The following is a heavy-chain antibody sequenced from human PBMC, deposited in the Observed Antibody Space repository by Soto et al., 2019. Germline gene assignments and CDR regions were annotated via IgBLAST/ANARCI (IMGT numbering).Heavy chain of an antibody. CDR3: AKDAYSSSWRDAFDI. Sequence: GGSLRLSCAASGFTFSSYAMSWVRQAPGKGLEWVSAISGSGGSTYYADSVKGRFTISRDNSKNTVYLQMNSRRAEDKGGYYCAKDAYSSSWRDAFDIWGQGTMVTVSS. CDR1: GFTFSSYA. D-gene: IGHD6-13*01. CDR2: ISGSGGST. J-gene: IGHJ3*02. V-gene: IGHV3-23*01.